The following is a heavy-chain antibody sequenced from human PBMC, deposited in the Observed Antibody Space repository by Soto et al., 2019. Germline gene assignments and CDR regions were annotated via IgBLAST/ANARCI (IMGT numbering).Heavy chain of an antibody. Sequence: EVQLVESGGGLVQPGGSLKLSCAASGFTFSGSAMHWVRQASGKGLEWVGRIRSKANSYATAYAASVKGRFTISRDDSKNTAYRQMNSLKTEDTAVYYCTRGGPYDYVWGSYRPPLDYWGQGTLVTVSS. CDR3: TRGGPYDYVWGSYRPPLDY. V-gene: IGHV3-73*01. CDR2: IRSKANSYAT. D-gene: IGHD3-16*02. J-gene: IGHJ4*02. CDR1: GFTFSGSA.